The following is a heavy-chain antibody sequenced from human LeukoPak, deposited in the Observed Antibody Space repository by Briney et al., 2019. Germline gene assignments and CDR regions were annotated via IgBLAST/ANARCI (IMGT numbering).Heavy chain of an antibody. Sequence: PGGSLRLSCAASGFTFSSYGMSWVRQAPGKGLEWVSAISGSGGSTYYADSVKGRFTISRDNSKNTLYLQMNSLRAEDTAVYYCANSGGVQRDDAYWGQGTLVTVSS. CDR3: ANSGGVQRDDAY. CDR1: GFTFSSYG. D-gene: IGHD6-25*01. CDR2: ISGSGGST. J-gene: IGHJ4*02. V-gene: IGHV3-23*01.